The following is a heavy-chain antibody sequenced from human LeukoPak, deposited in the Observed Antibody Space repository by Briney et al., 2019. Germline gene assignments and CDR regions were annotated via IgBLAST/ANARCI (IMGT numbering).Heavy chain of an antibody. V-gene: IGHV4-39*07. D-gene: IGHD6-19*01. J-gene: IGHJ4*02. CDR2: TGNTYYSGST. Sequence: SETLSLTCTVSGGSISSSSHYWGWIRQPPGKGLEWIGRTGNTYYSGSTYYNPSLKSRVTISVDMSKNQFSLKLSSVTAADTAVYYCARVGSGWGDFDYWGQGTLVTVSS. CDR1: GGSISSSSHY. CDR3: ARVGSGWGDFDY.